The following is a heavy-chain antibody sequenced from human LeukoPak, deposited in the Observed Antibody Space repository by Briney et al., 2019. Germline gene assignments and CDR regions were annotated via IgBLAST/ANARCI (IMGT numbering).Heavy chain of an antibody. V-gene: IGHV1-2*02. CDR2: INPNSGGT. J-gene: IGHJ6*03. CDR1: GYTFTGYY. D-gene: IGHD4-17*01. CDR3: ARARIGTVTSGRYYMDV. Sequence: ASVKVSCKASGYTFTGYYMHWVRQAPGQGLEWMGWINPNSGGTNYAQKFQGRVTMTRDTSISTAYMELSRLGSDDTAVYYCARARIGTVTSGRYYMDVWGKGTTVTVSS.